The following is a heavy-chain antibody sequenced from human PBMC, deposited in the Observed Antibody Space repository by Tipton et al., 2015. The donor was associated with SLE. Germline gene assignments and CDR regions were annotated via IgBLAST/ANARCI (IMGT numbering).Heavy chain of an antibody. D-gene: IGHD1-26*01. CDR2: IYYSGST. Sequence: TLSLTCTVSGGSISSYYWSWIRQPAGGGLEWIGYIYYSGSTNYNPSLKSRVTISVDTSKNQFSLKLSSVTAADTAVYYCARARGSYQGYWYFDLWGRGTLVTVSS. J-gene: IGHJ2*01. CDR3: ARARGSYQGYWYFDL. CDR1: GGSISSYY. V-gene: IGHV4-59*01.